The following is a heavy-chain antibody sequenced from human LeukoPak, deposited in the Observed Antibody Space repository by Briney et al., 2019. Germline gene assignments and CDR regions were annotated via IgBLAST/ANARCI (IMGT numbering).Heavy chain of an antibody. CDR2: IYYSGST. CDR1: GGSISSYY. D-gene: IGHD2/OR15-2a*01. V-gene: IGHV4-59*01. CDR3: ARVRGTLGFDY. Sequence: PSETLSLTCTVSGGSISSYYWSWIRQPPGKGLEWIGYIYYSGSTNYNPSLKSRVTISVDTSKNQFSLKLSSVTAADTAVYYCARVRGTLGFDYWGQGTLVTVSS. J-gene: IGHJ4*02.